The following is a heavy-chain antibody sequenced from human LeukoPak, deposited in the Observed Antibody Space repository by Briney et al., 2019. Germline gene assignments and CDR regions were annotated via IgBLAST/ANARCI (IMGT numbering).Heavy chain of an antibody. J-gene: IGHJ4*02. D-gene: IGHD3-10*01. CDR1: GGSLSSSNW. CDR3: AREVPSRGYYFDY. V-gene: IGHV4-4*02. Sequence: SGTLSLTCAVSGGSLSSSNWWSWVRQPPGKGLEWIGEIYHSGSTNYNPSLKSRVTISVDKSKNQFSLKLSSVTAADTAVYYCAREVPSRGYYFDYWGQGTLVTVSS. CDR2: IYHSGST.